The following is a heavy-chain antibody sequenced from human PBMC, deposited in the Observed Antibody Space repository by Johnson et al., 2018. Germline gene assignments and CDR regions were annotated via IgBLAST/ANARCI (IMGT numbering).Heavy chain of an antibody. D-gene: IGHD5-18*01. V-gene: IGHV3-9*01. Sequence: VQLVQSGGGLVQXGESXRLXCAASGFTFHDFAMHWVRQGPGKGPEWVSSIGLNSGLTGYAAFVKGRFPISSDTAKNSLYLHMNSLITEDTALYYRVKDMGGGDGYFQLDYWGRGTEVTVSS. J-gene: IGHJ4*02. CDR2: IGLNSGLT. CDR1: GFTFHDFA. CDR3: VKDMGGGDGYFQLDY.